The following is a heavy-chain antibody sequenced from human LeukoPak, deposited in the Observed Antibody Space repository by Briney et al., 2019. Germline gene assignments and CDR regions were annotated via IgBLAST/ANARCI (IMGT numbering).Heavy chain of an antibody. CDR2: ISGSGGST. CDR1: GFTFSSYS. D-gene: IGHD2-21*02. V-gene: IGHV3-23*01. Sequence: GGSLRLSCAASGFTFSSYSMNWVRQAPGKGLEWVSAISGSGGSTYYADSVKGRFTISRDNSKNTLYLQMNSLRAEDTAVYYCAKDPEAYCGGDCYSNHDAFDIWGQGTMVTVSS. J-gene: IGHJ3*02. CDR3: AKDPEAYCGGDCYSNHDAFDI.